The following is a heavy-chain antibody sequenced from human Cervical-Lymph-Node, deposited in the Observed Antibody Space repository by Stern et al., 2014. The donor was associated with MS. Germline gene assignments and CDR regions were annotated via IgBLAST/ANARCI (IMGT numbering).Heavy chain of an antibody. J-gene: IGHJ5*02. D-gene: IGHD3-10*01. CDR1: GFSLKTSGVG. V-gene: IGHV2-5*02. Sequence: QITLKESGPTLVKPTQTLTLTCTFSGFSLKTSGVGVAWIRQPPGKALEXLALIYWDDDKRYSPSLESRLTITKDTSKNQVVLTMTNMDPVDTATYYCAFRPGFGDLNYFAPWGQGTLVAVSS. CDR2: IYWDDDK. CDR3: AFRPGFGDLNYFAP.